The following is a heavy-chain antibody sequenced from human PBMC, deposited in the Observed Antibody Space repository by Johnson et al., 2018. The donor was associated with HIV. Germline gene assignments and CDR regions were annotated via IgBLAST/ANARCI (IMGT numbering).Heavy chain of an antibody. Sequence: VQLVESGGGLVQPGGSLRLSCAASTFIVSSNYMRWVRQAPGKGLEWVSIFYHGGCTYHADSVKGRFTISRDNSKNTLYLQMNSLRAEDTAVYYCAKTQWELLGVGAFDIWGQGTMVTVSS. CDR2: FYHGGCT. J-gene: IGHJ3*02. CDR1: TFIVSSNY. D-gene: IGHD1-26*01. CDR3: AKTQWELLGVGAFDI. V-gene: IGHV3-66*01.